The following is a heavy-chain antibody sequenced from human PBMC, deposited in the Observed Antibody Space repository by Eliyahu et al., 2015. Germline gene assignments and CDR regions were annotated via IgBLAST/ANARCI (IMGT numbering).Heavy chain of an antibody. CDR3: ARVSADSSGYYRGAYDY. D-gene: IGHD3-22*01. J-gene: IGHJ4*02. Sequence: QVQLVQSGAEVKKPGSSVKVSCKASGGTFSNYAISWVRKAPGQGLEWVGGSTPILGTAKYAQKLQGRVTITADKYTTTANMELSGLRSEDTAVYYCARVSADSSGYYRGAYDYWGQGTLVTVSS. CDR1: GGTFSNYA. V-gene: IGHV1-69*06. CDR2: STPILGTA.